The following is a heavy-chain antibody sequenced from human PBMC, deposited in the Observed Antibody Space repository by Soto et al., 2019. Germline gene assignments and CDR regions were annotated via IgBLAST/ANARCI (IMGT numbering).Heavy chain of an antibody. D-gene: IGHD3-10*01. CDR3: AKDDAPRGGPLSYYFDY. Sequence: GGSLRLSCAASGFTFSSYGMHWVRQAPGKGLEWVAVISYDGSNKYYADSVKGRFTISRDNSKDTLYLQMNSLRAEDTAVYYCAKDDAPRGGPLSYYFDYWGQGTLVTVSS. CDR2: ISYDGSNK. J-gene: IGHJ4*02. CDR1: GFTFSSYG. V-gene: IGHV3-30*18.